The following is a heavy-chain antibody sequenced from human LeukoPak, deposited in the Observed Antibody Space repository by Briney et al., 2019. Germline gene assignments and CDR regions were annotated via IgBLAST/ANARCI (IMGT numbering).Heavy chain of an antibody. CDR1: GYTLTELS. CDR2: FDPEDGET. Sequence: GASVKVSCKVSGYTLTELSMHWVRQAPGKGLEWMGGFDPEDGETIYAQKFQGRVTMTEDTSTDTAYMELSRLRSDDTAVYYCARGPRSGWAARSSISYYYYMDVWGKGTTVTVSS. D-gene: IGHD6-19*01. V-gene: IGHV1-24*01. CDR3: ARGPRSGWAARSSISYYYYMDV. J-gene: IGHJ6*03.